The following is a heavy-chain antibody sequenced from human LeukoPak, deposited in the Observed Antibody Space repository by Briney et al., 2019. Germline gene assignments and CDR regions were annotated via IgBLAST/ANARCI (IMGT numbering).Heavy chain of an antibody. Sequence: ASVKVSCKASGYTFTGYYMHWVRQAPGQGLEWMGWINPNSGGTNYAQKFQGRVTMTRDMPISTAYMELSRLRSDDTALYYCARRSDFWSGYYLASAFDIWGQGTMVTVSS. D-gene: IGHD3-3*01. CDR2: INPNSGGT. J-gene: IGHJ3*02. CDR3: ARRSDFWSGYYLASAFDI. CDR1: GYTFTGYY. V-gene: IGHV1-2*02.